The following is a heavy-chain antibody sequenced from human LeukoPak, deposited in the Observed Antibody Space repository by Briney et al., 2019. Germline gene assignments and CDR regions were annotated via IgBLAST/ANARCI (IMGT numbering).Heavy chain of an antibody. CDR2: INDSGST. J-gene: IGHJ3*02. Sequence: SETLSLTCAVYGGSFGGYYWSWIRQPPGKGLEWIGEINDSGSTNYIPSLKSRVTISVDRSKNQFSLWLNSVTAADTAMYYCARPLRITMVRGVRYAFDIWGQGTMVTVSS. CDR3: ARPLRITMVRGVRYAFDI. V-gene: IGHV4-34*01. CDR1: GGSFGGYY. D-gene: IGHD3-10*01.